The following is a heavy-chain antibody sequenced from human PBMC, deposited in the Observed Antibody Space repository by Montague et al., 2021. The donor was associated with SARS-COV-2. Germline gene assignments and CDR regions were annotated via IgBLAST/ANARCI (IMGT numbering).Heavy chain of an antibody. CDR3: ARHPSYSSGWYDWFDP. D-gene: IGHD6-19*01. CDR1: GGFISSYY. CDR2: IYYSGST. V-gene: IGHV4-59*01. Sequence: SETLSLTCTVSGGFISSYYWSWIRQPPGKGLEWIGYIYYSGSTXXXPSXXXRVTISVDTSKNQFSLKLSSVTAADTAVYYCARHPSYSSGWYDWFDPWGQGTLVTVSS. J-gene: IGHJ5*02.